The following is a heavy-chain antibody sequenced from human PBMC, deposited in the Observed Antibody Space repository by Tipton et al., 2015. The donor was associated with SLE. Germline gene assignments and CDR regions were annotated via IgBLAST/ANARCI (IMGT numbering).Heavy chain of an antibody. CDR1: GDSISNGGRY. CDR3: ARYCSGGSCYHWFDP. J-gene: IGHJ5*02. D-gene: IGHD2-15*01. CDR2: IYDGGST. V-gene: IGHV4-31*03. Sequence: TLSLTCSVSGDSISNGGRYWSWIRQRPGRGLEWIGYIYDGGSTYYSASLKSRATISVDTSKNQLSLRLSSVTAADTAVYFCARYCSGGSCYHWFDPWGQGTLVTVSS.